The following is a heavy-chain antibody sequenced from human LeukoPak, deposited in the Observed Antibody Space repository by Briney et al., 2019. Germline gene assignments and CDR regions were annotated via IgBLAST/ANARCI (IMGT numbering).Heavy chain of an antibody. Sequence: GGSLRLSCAASGFTFSSYAMSWVRQAPGKGLEWVSAISGSGGSTYYADSVKGRFTISRDNSKNTLYLQMNSLRAEDTAVNYCGKGPIVVVAAATHFDSWGKGTLVTVSS. CDR2: ISGSGGST. V-gene: IGHV3-23*01. CDR1: GFTFSSYA. D-gene: IGHD2-15*01. J-gene: IGHJ4*02. CDR3: GKGPIVVVAAATHFDS.